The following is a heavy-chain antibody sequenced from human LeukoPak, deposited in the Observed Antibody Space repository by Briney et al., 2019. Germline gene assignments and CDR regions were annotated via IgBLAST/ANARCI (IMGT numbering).Heavy chain of an antibody. J-gene: IGHJ5*02. V-gene: IGHV4-34*01. CDR1: GGSFSGYY. CDR2: INHSGST. CDR3: ARALTWGSSSGVRNWFDP. Sequence: SETLSLTCAVYGGSFSGYYWSWIRQPPGKGLEWIGEINHSGSTNYNPSLKSRVTISVDTSKNQFSLKLSSVTAADTAVYYCARALTWGSSSGVRNWFDPWGQGTLVTVSS. D-gene: IGHD6-6*01.